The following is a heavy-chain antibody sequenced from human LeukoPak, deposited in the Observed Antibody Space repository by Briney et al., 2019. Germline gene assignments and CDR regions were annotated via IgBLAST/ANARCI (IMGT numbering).Heavy chain of an antibody. V-gene: IGHV3-23*01. D-gene: IGHD3-3*01. CDR1: GFTFSSYA. Sequence: GGSLRLSCAASGFTFSSYAMSWVRQAPGKGLEWVSAISGSGGSTYYADSVKGRFTISRDNSKNTLYLQMNSLRAEDTAVYYCAEPFHGRDLEWLLPATDYWGQGTLVTVSS. CDR3: AEPFHGRDLEWLLPATDY. J-gene: IGHJ4*02. CDR2: ISGSGGST.